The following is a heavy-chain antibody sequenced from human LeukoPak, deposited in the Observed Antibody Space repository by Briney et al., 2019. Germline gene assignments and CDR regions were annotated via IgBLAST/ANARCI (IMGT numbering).Heavy chain of an antibody. J-gene: IGHJ4*02. CDR2: IYYSGST. V-gene: IGHV4-61*08. Sequence: SETLSLTCAVSGGSISSGGYSWSWIRQPPGKGLEWIGYIYYSGSTNYNPSLKSRVTISVDTSKNQFSLKLSSVTAADTAVYYCARVGEQLVIDYWGQGTLVTVSS. D-gene: IGHD6-6*01. CDR3: ARVGEQLVIDY. CDR1: GGSISSGGYS.